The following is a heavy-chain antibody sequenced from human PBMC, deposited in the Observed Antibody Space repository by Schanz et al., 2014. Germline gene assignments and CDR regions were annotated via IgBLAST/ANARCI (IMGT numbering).Heavy chain of an antibody. CDR2: IYIGGST. D-gene: IGHD3-3*01. J-gene: IGHJ4*02. CDR3: VRDSFFAFDY. Sequence: EVQLVESGGGLVQPGGSLRLSCAASGFSVGNKYMNWVRQAPGKGLEWVSFIYIGGSTYYADSVKGRFTISRDNSKNTLYLQMNGLRAEDTAVYYCVRDSFFAFDYWGQGTLVTVSS. V-gene: IGHV3-66*01. CDR1: GFSVGNKY.